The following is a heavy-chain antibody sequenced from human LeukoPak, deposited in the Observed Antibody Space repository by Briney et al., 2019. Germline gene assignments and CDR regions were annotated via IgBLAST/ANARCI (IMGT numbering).Heavy chain of an antibody. CDR1: GFTFSSYA. V-gene: IGHV3-30-3*01. Sequence: GGSLRLSCAASGFTFSSYAMHWVRQAPGKGLEWVAVISYDGSNKYYADSVKGRFTISRDNSKNTLYLRMNSLRAEDTAVYYCARDPPRGYSYGLFDYWGQGTLVTVSS. CDR3: ARDPPRGYSYGLFDY. CDR2: ISYDGSNK. J-gene: IGHJ4*02. D-gene: IGHD5-18*01.